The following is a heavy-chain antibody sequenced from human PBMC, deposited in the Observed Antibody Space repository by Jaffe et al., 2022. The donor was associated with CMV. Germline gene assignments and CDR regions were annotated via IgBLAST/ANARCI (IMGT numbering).Heavy chain of an antibody. V-gene: IGHV3-9*01. CDR1: GFTFDDYA. CDR3: AKDMGSYYEGGLDY. D-gene: IGHD1-26*01. CDR2: ISWNSGSI. Sequence: EVQLVESGGGLVQPGRSLRLSCAASGFTFDDYAMHWVRQAPGKGLEWVSGISWNSGSIGYADSVKGRFTISRDNAKNSLYLQMNSLRAEDTALYYCAKDMGSYYEGGLDYWGQGTLVTVSS. J-gene: IGHJ4*02.